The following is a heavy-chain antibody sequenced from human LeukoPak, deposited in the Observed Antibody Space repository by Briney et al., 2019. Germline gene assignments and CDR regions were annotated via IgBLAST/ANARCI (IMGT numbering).Heavy chain of an antibody. D-gene: IGHD1-7*01. CDR2: INPSGGST. CDR1: GYTLTSYY. Sequence: ASVKVSCKASGYTLTSYYMHWVRQAPGQGLEWMGIINPSGGSTSYAQKFQGRATMTRDTSTSTVYMELSSLRSEDTAVYYCARDRITGTTRHYYYYGMDVWGQGTTVTVSS. V-gene: IGHV1-46*01. CDR3: ARDRITGTTRHYYYYGMDV. J-gene: IGHJ6*02.